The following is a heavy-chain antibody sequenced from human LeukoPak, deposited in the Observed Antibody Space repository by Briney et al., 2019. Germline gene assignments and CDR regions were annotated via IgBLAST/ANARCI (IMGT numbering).Heavy chain of an antibody. V-gene: IGHV1-18*01. J-gene: IGHJ5*02. CDR3: ASTRPRSGSYTLNWFDP. D-gene: IGHD1-26*01. Sequence: ASVKVSCKASGYTFTSYGISWVRQAPGQGLEWMGWISAYNGNTNYAQKFQGRVTITADKSTSTAYMELSSLRSEDTAVYYCASTRPRSGSYTLNWFDPWGQGTLVTVSS. CDR1: GYTFTSYG. CDR2: ISAYNGNT.